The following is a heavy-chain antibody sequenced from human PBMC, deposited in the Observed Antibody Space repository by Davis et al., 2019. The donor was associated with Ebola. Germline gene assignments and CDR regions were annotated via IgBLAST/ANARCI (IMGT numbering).Heavy chain of an antibody. CDR2: ISYDGSNK. CDR1: GFTFSSYG. Sequence: GESLKISCAASGFTFSSYGMHWVRQAPGKGLEWVAFISYDGSNKYYADSVKGRFTISRDNSKNTLYLQMNSLRAEDTAVYYCARDYGDYYYGMDVWGQGTTVTVSS. D-gene: IGHD4-17*01. V-gene: IGHV3-30*03. CDR3: ARDYGDYYYGMDV. J-gene: IGHJ6*02.